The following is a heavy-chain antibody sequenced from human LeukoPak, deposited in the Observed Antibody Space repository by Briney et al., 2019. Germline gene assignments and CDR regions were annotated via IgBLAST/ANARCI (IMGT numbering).Heavy chain of an antibody. CDR1: AFNFSNYA. J-gene: IGHJ4*02. Sequence: GGPLRLSCAASAFNFSNYAMSGVGQAPAKGLDWVSSISGGGGSTYHPDSVKGRFPISRDNSKTTRYLQMSSLGAEDTAKYFCAKDGGYSTYDHFGFWGQGSLVTVSS. V-gene: IGHV3-23*01. CDR3: AKDGGYSTYDHFGF. D-gene: IGHD5-12*01. CDR2: ISGGGGST.